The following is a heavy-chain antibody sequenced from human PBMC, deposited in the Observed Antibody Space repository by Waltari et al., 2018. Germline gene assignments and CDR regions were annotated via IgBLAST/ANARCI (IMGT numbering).Heavy chain of an antibody. V-gene: IGHV1-69*04. J-gene: IGHJ5*02. CDR3: ARGDGYKGNWFDP. CDR2: IIPILGIA. D-gene: IGHD5-12*01. Sequence: QVQLVQSGAEVKKPGSSVKVSCKASGGTFSSYATSWVRQAPGQGLEWMGRIIPILGIANYAQKFQGRVTITADKSTSTAYMELSSLRSEDTAVYYCARGDGYKGNWFDPWGQGTLVTVSS. CDR1: GGTFSSYA.